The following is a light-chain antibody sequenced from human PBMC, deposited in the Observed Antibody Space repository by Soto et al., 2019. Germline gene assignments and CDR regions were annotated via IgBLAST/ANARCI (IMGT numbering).Light chain of an antibody. J-gene: IGKJ1*01. Sequence: EIVMTQSPATLSVSPGERATLSCRASQSVSSNLAWYQQKPGQAPRLLIYGASTRATGIPARFSGSGSGTEFTLTISSLLSEDFAVYYCQQYNNWPGTFGQGTKVDIK. V-gene: IGKV3-15*01. CDR3: QQYNNWPGT. CDR1: QSVSSN. CDR2: GAS.